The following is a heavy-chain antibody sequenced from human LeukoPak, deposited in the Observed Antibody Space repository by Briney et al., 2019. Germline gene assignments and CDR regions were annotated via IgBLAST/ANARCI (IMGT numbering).Heavy chain of an antibody. CDR1: GGSISSYY. J-gene: IGHJ5*02. Sequence: SETLSLTCTVSGGSISSYYWSWIRQPPGKGLEWIGYIYYSGSTNYNPSLKSRVTISVDTSKNQFSLKLSSVTAADTAVYYCARGGSGWFNWFDPWGQGTLVTVSS. V-gene: IGHV4-59*01. CDR2: IYYSGST. CDR3: ARGGSGWFNWFDP. D-gene: IGHD6-19*01.